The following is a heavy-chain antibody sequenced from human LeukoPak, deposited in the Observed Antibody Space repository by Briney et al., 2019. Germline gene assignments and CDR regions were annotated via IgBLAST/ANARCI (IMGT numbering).Heavy chain of an antibody. D-gene: IGHD3-22*01. J-gene: IGHJ6*02. V-gene: IGHV3-74*01. Sequence: SGGSLRLSCAASGFTFSIYWMHWVRQAPGKGLVWVSRINSDGSSTSYADSVKGRFTISRDNAKNTLYLQMNSLRAEDTAVYYCARVGGYYDSSGYDYYYYGMDVWGQGTTVTVSS. CDR3: ARVGGYYDSSGYDYYYYGMDV. CDR2: INSDGSST. CDR1: GFTFSIYW.